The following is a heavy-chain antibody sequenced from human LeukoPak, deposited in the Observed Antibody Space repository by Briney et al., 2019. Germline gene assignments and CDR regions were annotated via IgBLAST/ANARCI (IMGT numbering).Heavy chain of an antibody. Sequence: PGGSLRLSCAASGFTFSTYAMSWVRQAPGKGLEWVSLISGSSGSIYYADSVKGRFTISRDNFKNTLYLEMNSLRAEGTAIYYCAKVLTPGIAAVNDFDIWGQGTLVTVSS. V-gene: IGHV3-23*01. CDR2: ISGSSGSI. D-gene: IGHD6-13*01. CDR3: AKVLTPGIAAVNDFDI. CDR1: GFTFSTYA. J-gene: IGHJ3*02.